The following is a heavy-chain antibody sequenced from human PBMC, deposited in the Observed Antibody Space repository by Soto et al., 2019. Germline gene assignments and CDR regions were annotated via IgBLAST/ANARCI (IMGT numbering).Heavy chain of an antibody. CDR2: INPATGAA. CDR3: ARGGGVGVAGSAAFDM. CDR1: GYPVTAYY. D-gene: IGHD3-3*01. V-gene: IGHV1-2*02. Sequence: QLHLVQSGAVVKKPGASVTVSCSASGYPVTAYYMHWVRQAPGRGLEWMGGINPATGAAKYTQTFQGQVTMTRVTSTSTVFMELSGLTSEDTAVFYCARGGGVGVAGSAAFDMWGQGTLVTVSS. J-gene: IGHJ3*02.